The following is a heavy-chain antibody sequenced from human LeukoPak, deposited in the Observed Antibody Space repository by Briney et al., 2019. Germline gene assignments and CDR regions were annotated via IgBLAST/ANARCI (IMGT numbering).Heavy chain of an antibody. CDR2: INHRGST. CDR1: GGSFSGYY. V-gene: IGHV4-34*01. J-gene: IGHJ5*02. Sequence: SETLSLTCAVYGGSFSGYYWSWIRQPPGKGLEWIGEINHRGSTNYNPSLKSRVTISVETSKNQFSLKLNSVTPEDTAVYYCARNSGSFAGWFDPWGQGTLVTVSS. CDR3: ARNSGSFAGWFDP. D-gene: IGHD1-26*01.